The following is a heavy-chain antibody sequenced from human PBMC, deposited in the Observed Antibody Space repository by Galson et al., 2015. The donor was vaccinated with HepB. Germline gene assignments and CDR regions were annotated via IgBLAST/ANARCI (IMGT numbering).Heavy chain of an antibody. Sequence: CAISGDSVSGNSAAWNWIRQSPSRGLEWLGRTYYRSKWYNDYAVSVESRITINSDTSKYQFSLQLNSVTPEDTAVYYCARDYFISARSLDYWGQGTLVTVSS. CDR3: ARDYFISARSLDY. J-gene: IGHJ4*02. CDR1: GDSVSGNSAA. CDR2: TYYRSKWYN. D-gene: IGHD6-6*01. V-gene: IGHV6-1*01.